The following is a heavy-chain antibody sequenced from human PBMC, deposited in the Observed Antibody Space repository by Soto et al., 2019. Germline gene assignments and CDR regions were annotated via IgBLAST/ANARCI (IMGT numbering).Heavy chain of an antibody. Sequence: QVQLQESGPGLVKPSQTLSLTCTVSGGSISSGGYYWSWIRQHPGKGLEWIGYIYYSGGTYYNPSLKSRVTISVDTSKNQFSLKLSSVTAADTAVYYCARDGGSLMEQLVERSYYYYMDVWGKGTTVTVSS. D-gene: IGHD6-6*01. J-gene: IGHJ6*03. V-gene: IGHV4-31*03. CDR1: GGSISSGGYY. CDR3: ARDGGSLMEQLVERSYYYYMDV. CDR2: IYYSGGT.